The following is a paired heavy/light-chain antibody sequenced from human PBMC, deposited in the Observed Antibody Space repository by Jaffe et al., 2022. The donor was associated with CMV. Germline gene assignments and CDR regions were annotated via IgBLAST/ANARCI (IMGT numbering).Heavy chain of an antibody. V-gene: IGHV3-30*18. J-gene: IGHJ3*02. D-gene: IGHD1-26*01. CDR3: AKRGRPSVGVNIDAFDM. CDR1: GFTFSDYG. CDR2: ISRDGRRQ. Sequence: QVQLVESGGGVVQPGRSLRLSCAVSGFTFSDYGLNWVRQAPGKGLEWVAVISRDGRRQGYADSVKGRFTVSRDNSNNMMYLQMNGLSVEDTAIYYCAKRGRPSVGVNIDAFDMWGQGTLVTVSS.
Light chain of an antibody. CDR3: QVWETSTDHYV. Sequence: YVLTQPPSVSVAPGETARITCGGDNIVSKTVHWYQQKPGRAPVLVIRYDSDRPSGIPERFSGSNSGNTATLTISGVEAGDEADYYCQVWETSTDHYVFGAGTKVTV. CDR1: NIVSKT. J-gene: IGLJ1*01. V-gene: IGLV3-21*01. CDR2: YDS.